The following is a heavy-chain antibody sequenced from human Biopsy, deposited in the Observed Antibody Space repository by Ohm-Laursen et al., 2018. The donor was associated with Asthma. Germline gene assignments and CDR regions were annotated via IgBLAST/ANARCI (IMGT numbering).Heavy chain of an antibody. CDR1: GGYFTGHY. V-gene: IGHV4-34*01. CDR3: ARAAITGIRGWFDP. CDR2: IGQSGYT. J-gene: IGHJ5*02. Sequence: SETLSLTCPVYGGYFTGHYWNWIRQPPGKGLVWIGEIGQSGYTNYNPSLKSLVTISAETSKNQFHLNLSSVTAADTAVYFCARAAITGIRGWFDPWGQGTQVTVSS. D-gene: IGHD1-20*01.